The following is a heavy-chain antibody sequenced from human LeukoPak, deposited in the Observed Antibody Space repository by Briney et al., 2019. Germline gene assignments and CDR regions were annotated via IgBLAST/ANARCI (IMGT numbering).Heavy chain of an antibody. CDR2: IRYDGSNK. V-gene: IGHV3-30*02. D-gene: IGHD3-22*01. J-gene: IGHJ4*02. CDR3: ARDAYYDSSGYFGY. Sequence: PGGSLRLSCAASGFNFNNYGMHWVRQAPGKGLEWVTFIRYDGSNKYYADSVKGRFTISRDNSKNTVYLQMNSLRAEDTAVYYCARDAYYDSSGYFGYWGQGTLVTVSS. CDR1: GFNFNNYG.